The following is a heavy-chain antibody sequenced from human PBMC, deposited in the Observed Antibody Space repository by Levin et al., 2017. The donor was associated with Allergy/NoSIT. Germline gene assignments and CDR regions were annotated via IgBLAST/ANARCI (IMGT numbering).Heavy chain of an antibody. D-gene: IGHD3-10*01. J-gene: IGHJ6*02. Sequence: PGGSLRLSCAASGLTFSRNAMSWVRQAPGKGLEWVSTISASGDSTYYADSVKGRFTMSRDNSQNILYLHVKSLRAEDTAVYYCARVPLSGPELRNYYYSGMDVWGQGTTVTVSS. CDR2: ISASGDST. CDR1: GLTFSRNA. CDR3: ARVPLSGPELRNYYYSGMDV. V-gene: IGHV3-23*01.